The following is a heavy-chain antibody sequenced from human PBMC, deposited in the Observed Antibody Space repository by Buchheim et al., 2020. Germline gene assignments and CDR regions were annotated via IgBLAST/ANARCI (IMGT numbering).Heavy chain of an antibody. V-gene: IGHV1-8*01. Sequence: QVQLVQSGAEVKKPGASVKVSCTASGYTFSNYHINWVRQATGQGPEWMGWVHPHNGHTGYAQKFQGRVTMTRNTSISTAYMELSSLRSEDTAVYYCARALTSPDMGVFDPWGQGTL. CDR3: ARALTSPDMGVFDP. J-gene: IGHJ5*02. D-gene: IGHD3-16*01. CDR2: VHPHNGHT. CDR1: GYTFSNYH.